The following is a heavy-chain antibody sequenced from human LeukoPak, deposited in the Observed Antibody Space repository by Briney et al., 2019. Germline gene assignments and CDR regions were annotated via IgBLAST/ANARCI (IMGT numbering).Heavy chain of an antibody. CDR1: GFTCSNYC. J-gene: IGHJ4*02. D-gene: IGHD3-22*01. V-gene: IGHV3-30*18. CDR2: ISYDGSDT. Sequence: GGSLRLSCAAAGFTCSNYCMHVRRQAAGKGLEWGALISYDGSDTNYADSLKCRFPISRDKSTNTLYMQLNRLRAEDTAVYYCEKGIDRSGYWADYWGQGTLVTVSS. CDR3: EKGIDRSGYWADY.